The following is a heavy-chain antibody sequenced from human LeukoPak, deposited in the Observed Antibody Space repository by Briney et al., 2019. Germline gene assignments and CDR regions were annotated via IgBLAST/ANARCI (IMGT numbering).Heavy chain of an antibody. V-gene: IGHV3-64*04. J-gene: IGHJ4*02. D-gene: IGHD3-16*01. CDR3: ARGYYGLNYFDY. CDR2: ISTNGDAT. Sequence: PGGSLRLSCSASGFTFSSFAMHWVRQAPGKGLEYVSAISTNGDATYYADSVKGRFTISRDHSKNTLYLQMNSLRAEDTAVYYCARGYYGLNYFDYWGQGTLVTVSS. CDR1: GFTFSSFA.